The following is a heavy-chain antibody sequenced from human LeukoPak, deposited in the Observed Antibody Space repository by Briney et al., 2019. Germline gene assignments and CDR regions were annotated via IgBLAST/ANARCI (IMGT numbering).Heavy chain of an antibody. CDR2: IYSGGST. Sequence: GGSLRLSCAASGFTVSSNYMSWVRQAPGKGLEWVSVIYSGGSTYYADSVKGRFTTSRDNSKNTLYLQMNSLRAEDTAVYYCASDRDFDWEFDYWGQGTLVTVSS. V-gene: IGHV3-53*01. J-gene: IGHJ4*02. CDR1: GFTVSSNY. D-gene: IGHD3-9*01. CDR3: ASDRDFDWEFDY.